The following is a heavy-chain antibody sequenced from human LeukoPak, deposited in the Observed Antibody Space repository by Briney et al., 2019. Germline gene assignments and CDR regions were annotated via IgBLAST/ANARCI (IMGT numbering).Heavy chain of an antibody. D-gene: IGHD4/OR15-4a*01. Sequence: GGALRLSCAASGFILNTYWMSWVRQAPGKGVEWVAHIKQDGNEKYYADSLKGRFTISRDKGKNSLDLQINSLRADDTAVYYCARDTLGEGEDANYAVYYFDYWGQGTVVTVAS. V-gene: IGHV3-7*03. CDR3: ARDTLGEGEDANYAVYYFDY. CDR2: IKQDGNEK. CDR1: GFILNTYW. J-gene: IGHJ4*02.